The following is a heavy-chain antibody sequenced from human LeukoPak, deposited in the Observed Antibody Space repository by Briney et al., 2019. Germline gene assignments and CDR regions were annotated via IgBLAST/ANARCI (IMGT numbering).Heavy chain of an antibody. D-gene: IGHD6-13*01. Sequence: SETLSLTCNVTGGSISSSHNWGWIRQSPGKGLEWIGSVYYTGSTHYNPSLKSRVSISADTSKNLFSLNLTSVTAADTAIYHCARVTLPVGNFWGQGILVTVSS. V-gene: IGHV4-39*02. J-gene: IGHJ4*02. CDR3: ARVTLPVGNF. CDR2: VYYTGST. CDR1: GGSISSSHN.